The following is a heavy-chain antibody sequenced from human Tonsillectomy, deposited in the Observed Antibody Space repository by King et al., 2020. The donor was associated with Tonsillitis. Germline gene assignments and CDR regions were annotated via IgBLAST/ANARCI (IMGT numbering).Heavy chain of an antibody. Sequence: DVQLVESGGCLVQPGRSLRISCLASGFTLDDYAMHWVRQAPGKGLEWVSGMSWNSGSRGYADSVKGRFTIFSDNAKNSLYLQMNSLRAEDTALYYCAKDENYGSGSYIDYWGQGILVTVSS. D-gene: IGHD3-10*01. V-gene: IGHV3-9*01. CDR3: AKDENYGSGSYIDY. CDR2: MSWNSGSR. J-gene: IGHJ4*02. CDR1: GFTLDDYA.